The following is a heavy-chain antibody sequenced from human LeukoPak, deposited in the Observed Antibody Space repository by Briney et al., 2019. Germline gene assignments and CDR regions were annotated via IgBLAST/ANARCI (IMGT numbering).Heavy chain of an antibody. CDR1: GFTFSSYA. D-gene: IGHD3-3*01. Sequence: GGSLRLSCAASGFTFSSYAMHWVRQAPGKGLEWVAVISYDGSNKYYADSVKGRFTISRDNAKNSLYLQMNSLRAEDTAVYYCARDASAALYYDFWSGLSGGFPYGMDVWGQGTTVTVSS. V-gene: IGHV3-30-3*01. CDR2: ISYDGSNK. J-gene: IGHJ6*02. CDR3: ARDASAALYYDFWSGLSGGFPYGMDV.